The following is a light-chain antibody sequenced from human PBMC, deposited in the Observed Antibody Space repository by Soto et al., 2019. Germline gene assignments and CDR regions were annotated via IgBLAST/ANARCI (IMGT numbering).Light chain of an antibody. Sequence: QAVVTQEPSLAVSPGGTVTLTCASSTGAVTSGYYPNWFQQKPGQTPRPLIYSTSNRHSWTPARFSGSLLGGKVALTLSGVQPEDEAEYYCLLYYGGARIFGGGTKVTVL. J-gene: IGLJ2*01. V-gene: IGLV7-43*01. CDR3: LLYYGGARI. CDR1: TGAVTSGYY. CDR2: STS.